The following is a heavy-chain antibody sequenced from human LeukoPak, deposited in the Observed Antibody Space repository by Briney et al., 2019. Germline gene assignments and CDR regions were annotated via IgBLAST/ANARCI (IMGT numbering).Heavy chain of an antibody. V-gene: IGHV1-18*01. Sequence: GASVKVSCKASGCTFTSYGISWVRQAPGQGLEWMGWISAYNGNTNYAQKLQGRVTMTTDTSTSTAYMELRSLRSDDTAVYYCARDGYDFWSGYYTCDYWGQGTLVTVSS. CDR3: ARDGYDFWSGYYTCDY. J-gene: IGHJ4*02. CDR2: ISAYNGNT. CDR1: GCTFTSYG. D-gene: IGHD3-3*01.